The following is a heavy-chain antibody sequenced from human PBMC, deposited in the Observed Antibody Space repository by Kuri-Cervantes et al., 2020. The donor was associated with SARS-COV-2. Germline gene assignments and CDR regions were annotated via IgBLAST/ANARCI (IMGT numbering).Heavy chain of an antibody. J-gene: IGHJ4*02. CDR3: ARRYYYDSGSFDY. D-gene: IGHD3-10*01. V-gene: IGHV3-7*01. CDR1: GFTLSDYW. CDR2: IKQDGSEK. Sequence: GESLKISCAVSGFTLSDYWMSWVRQAPGKGLEWVANIKQDGSEKYYVDSVKGRFTISTEHAKNSLYLQMNSLRAEDTAIYYCARRYYYDSGSFDYWGQGALVTVSS.